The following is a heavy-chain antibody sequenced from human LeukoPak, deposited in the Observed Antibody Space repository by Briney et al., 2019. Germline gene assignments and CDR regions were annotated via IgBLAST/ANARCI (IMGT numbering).Heavy chain of an antibody. D-gene: IGHD3-22*01. CDR1: GGSISSHY. Sequence: SETLSLTCTVSGGSISSHYWSWIRQPPGKGLKWIGYIYYSESTNYNPSLKSRVTISVDTSKNQFSLKLSSVTAADTAVYYCARAGSGYSPVDYWGQGTLVTVSS. CDR3: ARAGSGYSPVDY. J-gene: IGHJ4*02. V-gene: IGHV4-59*11. CDR2: IYYSEST.